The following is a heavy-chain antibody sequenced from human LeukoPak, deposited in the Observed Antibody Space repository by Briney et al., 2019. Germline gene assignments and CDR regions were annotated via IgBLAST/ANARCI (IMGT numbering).Heavy chain of an antibody. J-gene: IGHJ5*02. D-gene: IGHD6-13*01. V-gene: IGHV4-4*02. Sequence: PSGTLSLTSAVSGDTIVSSNWWTWVRPPPGKGLEWIAVIYHSGNTNYNPSLKSRVTMSVDKSKNQFALIMSSVTAADTAVYYCARAPIIAGFRPTLSAFDPWGQGTLVTVSS. CDR3: ARAPIIAGFRPTLSAFDP. CDR2: IYHSGNT. CDR1: GDTIVSSNW.